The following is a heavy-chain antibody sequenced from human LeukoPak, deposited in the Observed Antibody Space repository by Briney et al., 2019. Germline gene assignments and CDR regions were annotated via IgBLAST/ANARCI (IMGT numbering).Heavy chain of an antibody. J-gene: IGHJ4*02. V-gene: IGHV4-59*01. D-gene: IGHD7-27*01. CDR3: ASRKLGNDY. CDR2: IFYSGST. CDR1: GGSISSYY. Sequence: SETLSLTCTVSGGSISSYYWSWIRQPPGKGLEWIAYIFYSGSTHYNPSLKSRVTISVNPSKNQFSLRLSSLTAADTAVYYCASRKLGNDYWGQGTLVTVSS.